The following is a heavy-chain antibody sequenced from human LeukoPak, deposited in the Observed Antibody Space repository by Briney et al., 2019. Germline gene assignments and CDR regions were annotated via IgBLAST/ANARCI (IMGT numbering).Heavy chain of an antibody. CDR3: ARGSSGSANQIDY. CDR2: INSDGSTT. CDR1: GFTFDDYA. J-gene: IGHJ4*02. D-gene: IGHD6-19*01. V-gene: IGHV3-74*01. Sequence: PGGSLRLSCAASGFTFDDYAMHWVRQAPGKGLLWVSRINSDGSTTSYADSVKGRFSISRDNAKNTLYLQMNSLRAVDTAVYYCARGSSGSANQIDYWGQGTLVTVSS.